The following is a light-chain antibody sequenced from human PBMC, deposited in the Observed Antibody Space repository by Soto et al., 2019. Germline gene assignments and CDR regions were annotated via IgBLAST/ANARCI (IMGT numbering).Light chain of an antibody. CDR1: SGHSSYA. V-gene: IGLV4-69*01. CDR2: VNTDGSH. Sequence: QLVLTQSPSASASLGASVKLTCTLSSGHSSYAMAWHQQQPERGPRYLMKVNTDGSHIKGDGIPDRFSSSSSGAERYLIISNLQSEDEADYYCQPWTTGIVVFGGGTKVTVL. CDR3: QPWTTGIVV. J-gene: IGLJ3*02.